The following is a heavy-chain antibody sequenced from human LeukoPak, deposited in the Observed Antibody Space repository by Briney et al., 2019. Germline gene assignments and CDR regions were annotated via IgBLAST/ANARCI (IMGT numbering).Heavy chain of an antibody. Sequence: PGRSLRLSCAASGFSFSSSDMHWVRQAPGRGLEWVALISKSGDNKYYADSVKGRFTISRDNSKNTLYLQMNSLRAEDTAVYYCAKDRRVRGVRGIYYMDVWGKGTTVTISS. V-gene: IGHV3-30*18. CDR3: AKDRRVRGVRGIYYMDV. D-gene: IGHD3-10*01. CDR2: ISKSGDNK. CDR1: GFSFSSSD. J-gene: IGHJ6*03.